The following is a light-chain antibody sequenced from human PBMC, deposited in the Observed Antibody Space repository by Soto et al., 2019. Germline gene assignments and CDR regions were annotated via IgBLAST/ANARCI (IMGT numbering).Light chain of an antibody. CDR1: SSDVGGYNY. J-gene: IGLJ1*01. CDR3: SSYTGNSPFFV. Sequence: QSALTQPASVSGSDGQSITTSCTGTSSDVGGYNYVSWYQQRPGKAPKLMIFEVSNRPSGVSNRFSGSKSDNTASLTISGLQGDDEADYYCSSYTGNSPFFVFGTGTKLTVL. CDR2: EVS. V-gene: IGLV2-14*01.